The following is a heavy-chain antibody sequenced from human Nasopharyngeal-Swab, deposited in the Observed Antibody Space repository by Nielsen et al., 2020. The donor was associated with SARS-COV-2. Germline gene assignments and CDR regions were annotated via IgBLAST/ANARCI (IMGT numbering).Heavy chain of an antibody. Sequence: SQTLSLTCTVSGGSISSRSYYWGWIRQPPGKGLEWIGSIYYSGSTYYNPSLKSRVTISVDTSKNQFSLKLSSVTAADTAVYYCARLGGDTAMGLWGQGTLVTVSS. J-gene: IGHJ4*02. D-gene: IGHD5-18*01. V-gene: IGHV4-39*01. CDR1: GGSISSRSYY. CDR3: ARLGGDTAMGL. CDR2: IYYSGST.